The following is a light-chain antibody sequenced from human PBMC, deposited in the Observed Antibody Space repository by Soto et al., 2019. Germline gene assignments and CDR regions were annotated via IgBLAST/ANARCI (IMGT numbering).Light chain of an antibody. CDR2: EVT. V-gene: IGLV2-14*01. J-gene: IGLJ2*01. Sequence: QSALTQPASVSGSPGQSITISCTGTSGDIGGYNYVSWYQQHPGKAPKLLISEVTNRPSGVSNRFSGSKSGNTASLTISGLQAEDEADYYCSSYSSTTTYILFGGGTKLTVL. CDR1: SGDIGGYNY. CDR3: SSYSSTTTYIL.